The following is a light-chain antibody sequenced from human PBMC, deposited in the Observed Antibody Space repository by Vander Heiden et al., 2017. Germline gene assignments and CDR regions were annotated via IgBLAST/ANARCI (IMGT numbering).Light chain of an antibody. CDR1: QDISSW. CDR2: AAS. Sequence: DIQMAQSPSSVSASVGDRVTITCRASQDISSWLAWYQQKPGKAPKLLIFAASNLQSRVPSRFSGSGSGTDFTLTISSLKPEDFATYYCQQTNSFPLTFGGGTRVELK. CDR3: QQTNSFPLT. V-gene: IGKV1-12*01. J-gene: IGKJ4*01.